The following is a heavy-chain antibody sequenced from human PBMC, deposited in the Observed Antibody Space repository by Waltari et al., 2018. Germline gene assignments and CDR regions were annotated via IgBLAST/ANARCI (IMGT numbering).Heavy chain of an antibody. D-gene: IGHD5-12*01. CDR2: MYSGGST. Sequence: DVQLVESGGGLVQPGGSLSLSCAFPGFGVTTNSMTWVRQAPGKGLEWVSGMYSGGSTYYADSVKARFTISRDSSKNTVYLHMSSLRVDDTAMYYCATDKVATTAFDYWGQGTLVTVSS. CDR3: ATDKVATTAFDY. CDR1: GFGVTTNS. V-gene: IGHV3-66*01. J-gene: IGHJ4*02.